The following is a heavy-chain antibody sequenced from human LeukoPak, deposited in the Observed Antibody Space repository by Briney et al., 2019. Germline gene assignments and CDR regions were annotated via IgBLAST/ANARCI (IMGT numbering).Heavy chain of an antibody. Sequence: SKTLSLTCAVYGGSFSGFYWSWIRQPPGKGLEWIGEIHHSGSTNYNPSLKSRVTISVDTSKNQFSLKLSSVTAADTAVYYCARGEERGSGTVHFDYWGQGTLVTVSS. CDR2: IHHSGST. J-gene: IGHJ4*02. CDR3: ARGEERGSGTVHFDY. V-gene: IGHV4-34*01. D-gene: IGHD3-10*01. CDR1: GGSFSGFY.